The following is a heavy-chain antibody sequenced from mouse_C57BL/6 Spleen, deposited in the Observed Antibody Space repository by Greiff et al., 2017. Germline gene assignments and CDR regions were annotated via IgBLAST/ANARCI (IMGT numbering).Heavy chain of an antibody. CDR2: IYPGDGDT. Sequence: QVQLKESGAELVKPGASVKLSCKASGYAFSSSWMNWVKQRPGKGLEWIGRIYPGDGDTNYNGKFKGKATLTADKSSSTAYMQLSSLTSADSAVCFCAGRNSVVVVDYWGQGTSVTVSS. J-gene: IGHJ4*01. CDR1: GYAFSSSW. CDR3: AGRNSVVVVDY. D-gene: IGHD1-1*01. V-gene: IGHV1-82*01.